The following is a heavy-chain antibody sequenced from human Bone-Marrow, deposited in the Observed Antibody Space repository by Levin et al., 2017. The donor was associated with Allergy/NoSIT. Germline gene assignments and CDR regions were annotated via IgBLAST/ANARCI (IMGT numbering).Heavy chain of an antibody. CDR3: ARQAVPAAMNGFDS. J-gene: IGHJ5*01. Sequence: SETLSLTCTVSGASISSFYWSWIRQPPGKGLDWIGYIYYSGSTNYSPSLKSRVSMSADMSRNQVYLTMSSVTAADTAVYYCARQAVPAAMNGFDSWGQGTLVTVSS. CDR2: IYYSGST. D-gene: IGHD2-2*01. CDR1: GASISSFY. V-gene: IGHV4-59*08.